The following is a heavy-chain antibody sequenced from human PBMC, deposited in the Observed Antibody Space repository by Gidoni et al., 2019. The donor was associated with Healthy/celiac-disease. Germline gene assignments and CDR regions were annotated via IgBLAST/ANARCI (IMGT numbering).Heavy chain of an antibody. CDR3: ARDLAYCGGDCYSSEYFQH. Sequence: QVQLVQSGAEVKKPGASVKVSCKASAYTFTSYAMHWVRQAPGQRLEWMGWINAGNGNTKYSQKFQGRVTITRDTSASTAYMELSSLRSEDTAVYYCARDLAYCGGDCYSSEYFQHWGQGTLVTVSS. D-gene: IGHD2-21*01. J-gene: IGHJ1*01. CDR1: AYTFTSYA. CDR2: INAGNGNT. V-gene: IGHV1-3*01.